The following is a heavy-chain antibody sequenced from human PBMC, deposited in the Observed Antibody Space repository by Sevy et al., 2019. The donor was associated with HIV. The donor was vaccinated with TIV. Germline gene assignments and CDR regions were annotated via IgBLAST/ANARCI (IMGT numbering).Heavy chain of an antibody. CDR1: GFSLSTSGVG. CDR2: IYWDDDK. Sequence: SGPTLVKPTQTLTLTCTFSGFSLSTSGVGVGWIRQPPGKALEWLALIYWDDDKRYSPSLKSRLTITKDTSKNQVVLTMTNMDPADTATYYCAHALYYDYVPSGGSFDYWGQGTLVTVS. CDR3: AHALYYDYVPSGGSFDY. V-gene: IGHV2-5*02. D-gene: IGHD3-16*01. J-gene: IGHJ4*02.